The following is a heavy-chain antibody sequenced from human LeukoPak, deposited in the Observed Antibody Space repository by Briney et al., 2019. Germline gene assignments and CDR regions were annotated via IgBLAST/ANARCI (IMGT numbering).Heavy chain of an antibody. CDR3: AKSLGSGSYSRFDP. V-gene: IGHV3-23*01. J-gene: IGHJ5*02. Sequence: GGSLRLSCAASGFTLSSYAMSWVRQAPGEGLEWVSAISGSGGSTYYADSVKGRFTISRDNSKNTLYLQMNSLRAEDTAVYYCAKSLGSGSYSRFDPWGQGTLVTVSS. CDR2: ISGSGGST. CDR1: GFTLSSYA. D-gene: IGHD3-10*01.